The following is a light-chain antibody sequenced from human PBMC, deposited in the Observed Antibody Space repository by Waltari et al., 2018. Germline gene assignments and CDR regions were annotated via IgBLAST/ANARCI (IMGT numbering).Light chain of an antibody. J-gene: IGKJ1*01. CDR2: VAS. CDR3: QQSYSTWT. V-gene: IGKV1-39*01. Sequence: DIQMTQSPSSLSASVGDRVIITCRASHSINTNLNWYQQKPGKAPERLIYVASSLQSGVPSRFSGTGSGTDFTLTINSLQPEDFATYYCQQSYSTWTFGQGTKVEIK. CDR1: HSINTN.